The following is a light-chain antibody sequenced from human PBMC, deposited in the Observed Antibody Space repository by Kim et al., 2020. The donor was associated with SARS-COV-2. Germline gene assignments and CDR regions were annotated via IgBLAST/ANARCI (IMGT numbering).Light chain of an antibody. J-gene: IGLJ3*02. V-gene: IGLV6-57*01. CDR3: QSYDSSNWV. CDR1: SGSLARNG. CDR2: EDN. Sequence: GETVTSACARSSGSLARNGVQWYQQGPGVSPTTLIYEDNQRPSGVPDRFSGSIDSSSNSASLTISGLKTEDEADYFCQSYDSSNWVFGGGAQLTVL.